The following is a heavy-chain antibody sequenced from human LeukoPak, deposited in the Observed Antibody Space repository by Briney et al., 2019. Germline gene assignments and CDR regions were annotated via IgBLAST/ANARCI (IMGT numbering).Heavy chain of an antibody. D-gene: IGHD6-6*01. Sequence: PSQTLSLTCAVSDGSISSGGYSWSWIGQPPGRGLEWIGYIYHSGSTYYNPSLKSRVTISVDRSKNQFSLKLSSVTAADTAVYYCARRYSSSSGLDYWGQGTLVTVSS. CDR2: IYHSGST. CDR3: ARRYSSSSGLDY. V-gene: IGHV4-30-2*01. J-gene: IGHJ4*02. CDR1: DGSISSGGYS.